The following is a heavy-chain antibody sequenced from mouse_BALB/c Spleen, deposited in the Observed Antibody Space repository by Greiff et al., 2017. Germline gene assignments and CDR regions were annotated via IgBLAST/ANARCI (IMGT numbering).Heavy chain of an antibody. CDR2: ISSGGSYT. J-gene: IGHJ3*01. CDR3: ARLLYGPWFAY. Sequence: EVMLVESGGDLVKPGGSLKLSCAASGFTFSSYGMSWVRQTPDKRLEWVATISSGGSYTYYPDSVKGRFTISRDNAKNTLYLQMSSLKSEDTAMYYCARLLYGPWFAYWGQGTLVTVSA. V-gene: IGHV5-6*01. CDR1: GFTFSSYG. D-gene: IGHD2-10*02.